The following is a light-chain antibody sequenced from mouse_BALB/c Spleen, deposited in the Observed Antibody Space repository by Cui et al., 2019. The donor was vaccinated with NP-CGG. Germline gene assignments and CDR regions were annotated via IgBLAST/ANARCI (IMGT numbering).Light chain of an antibody. CDR2: GTN. CDR3: ALWYSNHWV. Sequence: QAVETQASAPTTSPGETVTLTCRSSTGAFTTSNYANWVQEKPDHLFTGLIGGTNNRAPGVPARFSGSLIGDKAALTITGAQTEDEAIYFCALWYSNHWVFGGGTKLTVL. V-gene: IGLV1*01. CDR1: TGAFTTSNY. J-gene: IGLJ1*01.